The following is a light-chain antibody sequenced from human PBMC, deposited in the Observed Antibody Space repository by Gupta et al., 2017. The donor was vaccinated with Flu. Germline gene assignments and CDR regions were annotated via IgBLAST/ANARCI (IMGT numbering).Light chain of an antibody. CDR1: SSDVGRYNF. CDR3: SSDAGGNTFV. CDR2: EVT. V-gene: IGLV2-8*01. J-gene: IGLJ1*01. Sequence: SVTISCTGASSDVGRYNFVSWYQEHPDKAPKLIIYEVTKRPSGVPDRFSGSKSGNTASLTVSGLQAGDEADYYCSSDAGGNTFVFGTGTRVTVL.